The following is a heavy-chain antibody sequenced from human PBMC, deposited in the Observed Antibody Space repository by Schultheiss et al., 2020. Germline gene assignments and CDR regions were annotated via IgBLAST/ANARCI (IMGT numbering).Heavy chain of an antibody. V-gene: IGHV4-31*03. J-gene: IGHJ6*02. CDR1: GGSISSGGYY. CDR2: IYYSGST. D-gene: IGHD4-17*01. CDR3: ARGTVTAYYYYYGMDV. Sequence: SQTLSLTCTVSGGSISSGGYYWSWIRQHPGKGLEWIGYIYYSGSTYYNPSLKSRVTISVDTSKNQFSLKLSSVTAADTAVYYCARGTVTAYYYYYGMDVWGEGTTGTGS.